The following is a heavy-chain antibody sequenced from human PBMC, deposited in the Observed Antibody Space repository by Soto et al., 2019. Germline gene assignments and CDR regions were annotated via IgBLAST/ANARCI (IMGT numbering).Heavy chain of an antibody. CDR3: AKDNPYFDY. CDR1: GFTFSSYG. J-gene: IGHJ4*02. V-gene: IGHV3-30*18. Sequence: QAQLGESGGGVVQPGRSLRLSCAASGFTFSSYGMHWVRQAPGKGLEWVAVISYDGSKKYYADSVKGRFTISRDNSKNTLYLQMNSLRAEDTAVYYCAKDNPYFDYWGQGTLVTVSS. CDR2: ISYDGSKK.